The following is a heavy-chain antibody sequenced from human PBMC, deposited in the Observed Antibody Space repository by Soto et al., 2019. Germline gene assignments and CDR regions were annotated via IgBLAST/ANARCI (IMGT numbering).Heavy chain of an antibody. V-gene: IGHV1-46*01. CDR2: INPSGGST. Sequence: QVQLVQSGAEVKKPGASVKVSCKASGYTFTSYYMHWVRQAPGQGLEWMGIINPSGGSTSYAQKFQGRVTMTRDTSTSTVYMELSSLRSEDTAVYYCAPAGANHPFDYWGQGTLVTVSS. D-gene: IGHD1-26*01. CDR3: APAGANHPFDY. CDR1: GYTFTSYY. J-gene: IGHJ4*02.